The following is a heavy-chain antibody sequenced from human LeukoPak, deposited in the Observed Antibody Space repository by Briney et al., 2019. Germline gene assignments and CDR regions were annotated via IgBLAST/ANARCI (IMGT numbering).Heavy chain of an antibody. CDR3: ARSGYYDSSGYYHPFDY. CDR2: VYPNSSGM. D-gene: IGHD3-22*01. CDR1: AYTFTFYY. J-gene: IGHJ4*02. V-gene: IGHV1-2*02. Sequence: ASVTVSFTSSAYTFTFYYIHWVRHAPAQGLELMGWVYPNSSGMNYAENFKGRVTMTRDTSISTAYMELSSLRSDDTAVYYCARSGYYDSSGYYHPFDYGGQGILVTVSS.